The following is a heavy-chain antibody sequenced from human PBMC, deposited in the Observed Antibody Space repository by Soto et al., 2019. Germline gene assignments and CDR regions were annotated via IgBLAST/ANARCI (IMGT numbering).Heavy chain of an antibody. CDR3: VKEGSGWSYLDH. V-gene: IGHV4-4*02. CDR1: SGSISSTNW. CDR2: IYHSGSI. J-gene: IGHJ4*02. Sequence: QVQLQESGPELVKPSGTLSLSCVVSSGSISSTNWWSWVRQPPGRGLEWIGAIYHSGSINYNPSLMSRDTISVDKSKNQCALNLISGPAADTAVYFCVKEGSGWSYLDHWGQGSLVTVSS. D-gene: IGHD6-19*01.